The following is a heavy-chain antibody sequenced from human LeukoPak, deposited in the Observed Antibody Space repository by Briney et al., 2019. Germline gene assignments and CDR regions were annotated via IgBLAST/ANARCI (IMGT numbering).Heavy chain of an antibody. Sequence: ASVKVSCKASGYTFTSYDINWVRQATGQGLEWMGWMNPNSGNTGYAQKFQGRVTMTRNTSISTAYMELSSLRSEDTAVYYCARGGTQRLLWFGEPFDYWGQGTLVTVSS. CDR2: MNPNSGNT. V-gene: IGHV1-8*01. J-gene: IGHJ4*02. D-gene: IGHD3-10*01. CDR3: ARGGTQRLLWFGEPFDY. CDR1: GYTFTSYD.